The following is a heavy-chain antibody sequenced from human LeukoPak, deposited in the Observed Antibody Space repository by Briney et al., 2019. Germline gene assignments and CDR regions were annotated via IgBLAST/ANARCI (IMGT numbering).Heavy chain of an antibody. V-gene: IGHV3-23*01. D-gene: IGHD1-26*01. J-gene: IGHJ4*02. Sequence: GGSLRLSCAASGFTFSNYAMSWVRQAPGKGLEWVSAISGGGGSTYYADSVKGRFTISRDNSKSTLYLQMNSLRADDTAVYYCAKGGPTGSNYFDFWGQGTLVTVSS. CDR1: GFTFSNYA. CDR2: ISGGGGST. CDR3: AKGGPTGSNYFDF.